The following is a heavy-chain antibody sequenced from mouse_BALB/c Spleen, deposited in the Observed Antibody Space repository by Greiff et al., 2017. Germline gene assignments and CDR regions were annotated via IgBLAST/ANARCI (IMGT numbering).Heavy chain of an antibody. J-gene: IGHJ4*01. CDR3: ARYRNDYPYYYAMDY. V-gene: IGHV3-8*02. CDR1: GDSITSGY. CDR2: ISYSGST. D-gene: IGHD2-4*01. Sequence: VQLQQSGPSLVKPSQTLSLPCSVTGDSITSGYWNWIRKFPGNKLEYMGYISYSGSTYYNPSLKSRISITRDTSKNQYYLQLNSVTTEDTATYYCARYRNDYPYYYAMDYWGQGTSVTVSS.